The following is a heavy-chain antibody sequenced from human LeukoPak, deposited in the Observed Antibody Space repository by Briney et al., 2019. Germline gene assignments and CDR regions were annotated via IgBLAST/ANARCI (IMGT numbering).Heavy chain of an antibody. CDR1: GGTFSSYA. CDR3: ARGKATMIGWFDP. Sequence: ASVKVSCKASGGTFSSYAMHWVRQAPGKGLEYVSAISSNGGSTYYANSVKGRFTISRDNSKNTLYLQMGSLRAEDMAVYYCARGKATMIGWFDPWGQGTLVTVSS. D-gene: IGHD3-22*01. J-gene: IGHJ5*02. V-gene: IGHV3-64*01. CDR2: ISSNGGST.